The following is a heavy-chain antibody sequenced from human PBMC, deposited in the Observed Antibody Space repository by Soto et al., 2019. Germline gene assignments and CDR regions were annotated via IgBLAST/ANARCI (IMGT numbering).Heavy chain of an antibody. CDR2: IYHSGNT. D-gene: IGHD4-17*01. CDR1: GGSISSGGYY. Sequence: SETLSLTCTVSGGSISSGGYYWSWIRQHPGKGLEWIGYIYHSGNTYYNPSLKSRVTISVDGSKNQFSLKVSSVTAADTAVYYCAREDYGDYGGYFDYWGQGSLVTVSS. CDR3: AREDYGDYGGYFDY. J-gene: IGHJ4*02. V-gene: IGHV4-30-2*01.